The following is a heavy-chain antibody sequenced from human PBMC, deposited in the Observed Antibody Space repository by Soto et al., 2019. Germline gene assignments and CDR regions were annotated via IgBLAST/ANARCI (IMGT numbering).Heavy chain of an antibody. CDR3: ARGVVGSWTDGFFAY. J-gene: IGHJ4*02. CDR2: INGGNGNT. D-gene: IGHD1-1*01. CDR1: GYTFTNYA. V-gene: IGHV1-3*01. Sequence: QVQLVQSGAEVKKPGASVIVSCKASGYTFTNYAIQWVRQAPGQRPEWMGWINGGNGNTAYSQNFQGRVTMTRDTFATTTYMERRSLRSEDTAAYYCARGVVGSWTDGFFAYWGQGTQVTVSS.